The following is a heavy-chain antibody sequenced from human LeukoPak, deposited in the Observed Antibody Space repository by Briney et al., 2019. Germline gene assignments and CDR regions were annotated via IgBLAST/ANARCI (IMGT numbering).Heavy chain of an antibody. J-gene: IGHJ4*02. Sequence: PSETLSLTCAVSGGSISSNNWWSWVRQPPGKGLEWIGEIYHSGSTNYNPSLKSRVTMSVDTSKNQFSLKLSSVTAADTAVYYCARDTAMVAYFDYWGQGTLVTVSS. CDR1: GGSISSNNW. CDR3: ARDTAMVAYFDY. V-gene: IGHV4-4*02. D-gene: IGHD5-18*01. CDR2: IYHSGST.